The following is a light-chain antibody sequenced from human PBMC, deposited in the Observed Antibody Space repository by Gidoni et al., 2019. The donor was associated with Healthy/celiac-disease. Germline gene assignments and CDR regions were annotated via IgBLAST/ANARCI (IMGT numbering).Light chain of an antibody. CDR3: QQSYSTPPT. V-gene: IGKV1-39*01. CDR1: HSICSY. Sequence: DIQMTQSPSSLSASLGDRVTIPRRASHSICSYLDWYLQKPGKAPKLLIYAASSLHSGVPSRFSGSGSGTDFTLTISSLQPDDFATYYCQQSYSTPPTFGQGTKLEIK. J-gene: IGKJ2*01. CDR2: AAS.